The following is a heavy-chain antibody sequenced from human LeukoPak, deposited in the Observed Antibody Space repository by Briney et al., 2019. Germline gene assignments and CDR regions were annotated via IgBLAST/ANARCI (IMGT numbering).Heavy chain of an antibody. CDR1: GFTVSSNF. D-gene: IGHD3-3*02. CDR2: IYSGGST. CDR3: ARLYGTFLEWSPYFDY. Sequence: GGSLRLSCAASGFTVSSNFMSWVRQVPGKGLEWVSVIYSGGSTYYADSVRGRFTISRHNSKNTLYLQMNSLRAEDTAVYYCARLYGTFLEWSPYFDYWGQGTLVTVSS. J-gene: IGHJ4*02. V-gene: IGHV3-53*04.